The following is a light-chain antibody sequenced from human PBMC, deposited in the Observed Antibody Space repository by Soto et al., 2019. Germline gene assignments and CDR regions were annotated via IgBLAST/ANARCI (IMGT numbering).Light chain of an antibody. V-gene: IGKV1-5*01. CDR3: QQYNTYPLT. J-gene: IGKJ4*01. Sequence: DIQMTQSPSTLSASVGDRVTITCRASQTISNWLAWYQQKPGKAPKVLIFDASTLDGGVPSRFSGRRSGTDFTLTISSLQPSDFAPYYCQQYNTYPLTLGGGTKVDIK. CDR2: DAS. CDR1: QTISNW.